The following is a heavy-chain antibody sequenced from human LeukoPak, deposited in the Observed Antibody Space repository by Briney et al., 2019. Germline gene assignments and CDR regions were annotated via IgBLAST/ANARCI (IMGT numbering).Heavy chain of an antibody. J-gene: IGHJ4*02. V-gene: IGHV4-31*01. CDR3: ARRKCVGLGGGDQWDYFDY. CDR1: GGSVSSDSYY. D-gene: IGHD2-21*02. CDR2: INYSEKT. Sequence: SQTLPLTCSVSGGSVSSDSYYWTWIRQHPGKGLEWIGYINYSEKTYYNPTLKSLLSISVDTSRNQFSLQLSSVTEADKAVYYCARRKCVGLGGGDQWDYFDYWGQGTLVTVSS.